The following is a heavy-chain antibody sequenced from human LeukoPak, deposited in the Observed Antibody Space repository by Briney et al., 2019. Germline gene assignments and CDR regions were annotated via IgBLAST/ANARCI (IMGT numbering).Heavy chain of an antibody. CDR3: AKDLRRTYYYDSSGYYLPEDY. CDR1: GCTFSSYA. D-gene: IGHD3-22*01. J-gene: IGHJ4*02. V-gene: IGHV3-23*01. CDR2: ISGSGGST. Sequence: GGSLRLSCAASGCTFSSYAMSWVRQAPGKGLEWVSAISGSGGSTYYADSVKGRFTISRDNSKNTLYLQMNSLRAEDTAVYYCAKDLRRTYYYDSSGYYLPEDYWGQGTLVTVSS.